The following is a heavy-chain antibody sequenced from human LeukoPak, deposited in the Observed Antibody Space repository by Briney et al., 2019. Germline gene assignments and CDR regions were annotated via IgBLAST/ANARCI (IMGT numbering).Heavy chain of an antibody. D-gene: IGHD6-19*01. CDR1: GYTPTRYA. CDR3: ASLFAIPVAGHRFDP. Sequence: GASVKVSCKASGYTPTRYAMHWVRQAPGQRLEWMGWINAGNGNTKYSQKFQGRVAITRDTSASTAYMELSSLRSEDTAVYYCASLFAIPVAGHRFDPWGQATLVTVSS. V-gene: IGHV1-3*01. J-gene: IGHJ5*02. CDR2: INAGNGNT.